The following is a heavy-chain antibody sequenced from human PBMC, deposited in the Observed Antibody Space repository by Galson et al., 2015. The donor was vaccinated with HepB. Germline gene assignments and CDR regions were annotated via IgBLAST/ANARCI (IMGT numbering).Heavy chain of an antibody. J-gene: IGHJ4*02. D-gene: IGHD6-25*01. CDR3: ATPRIQAAGQTDY. Sequence: SLRLSCAASGFTFGNGWMNWFRQAPGKGLEWVGRIRSKTDGGTTDYAAPVEGRFVISRDDSKSILYLQMNSLKTEDTAVYYCATPRIQAAGQTDYWGQGTLVTVSS. CDR2: IRSKTDGGTT. V-gene: IGHV3-15*01. CDR1: GFTFGNGW.